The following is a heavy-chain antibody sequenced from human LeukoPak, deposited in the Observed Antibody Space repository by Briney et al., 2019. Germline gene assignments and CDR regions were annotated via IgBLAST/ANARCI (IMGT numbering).Heavy chain of an antibody. D-gene: IGHD6-25*01. CDR3: ARLAYSGDYVNY. CDR2: IYYAGST. J-gene: IGHJ4*02. CDR1: SYY. V-gene: IGHV4-39*01. Sequence: SYYXGWIRQPXGTXLEWLGSIYYAGSTYYNPSLKSRVTLYVNTSKNQFSLNLNSVTAADTAVYYCARLAYSGDYVNYWGQGTLVTVSS.